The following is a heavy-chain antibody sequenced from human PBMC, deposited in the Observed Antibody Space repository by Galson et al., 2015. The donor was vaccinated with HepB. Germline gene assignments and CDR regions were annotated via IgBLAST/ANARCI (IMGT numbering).Heavy chain of an antibody. Sequence: CVRLSCAASGFMVDKYWMRWVRQAPGKGLEWVGRIRSKNDGGESTLGVPVKGSFTIATDNTTDTVSLHMTRLKIEDTGIYYCSTVATISGVMLDYWGQGTLVTVSS. J-gene: IGHJ4*02. D-gene: IGHD3-3*01. CDR2: IRSKNDGGES. CDR1: GFMVDKYW. V-gene: IGHV3-15*01. CDR3: STVATISGVMLDY.